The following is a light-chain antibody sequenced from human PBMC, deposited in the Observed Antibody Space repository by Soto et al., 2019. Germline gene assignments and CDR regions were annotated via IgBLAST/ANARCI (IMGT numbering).Light chain of an antibody. Sequence: QSALTQPPSASGSPGQSVTISCTGNSNDVGHSSFISWYQQHPGKGPKLIIYEVSKRPSGVPDRFSGSKSGNTASLRVSGLQDEDEADYFCNAQADNGKHVFGTGTKLTVL. V-gene: IGLV2-8*01. CDR1: SNDVGHSSF. CDR3: NAQADNGKHV. CDR2: EVS. J-gene: IGLJ1*01.